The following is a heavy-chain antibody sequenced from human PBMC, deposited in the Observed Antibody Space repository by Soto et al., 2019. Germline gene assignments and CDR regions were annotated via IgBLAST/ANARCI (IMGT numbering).Heavy chain of an antibody. CDR3: ARVDAAGKNYYYGMDV. J-gene: IGHJ6*02. Sequence: ASVKVSCKASGYTFTSYYMHWVRQAPGQGLEWMGIINPSGGSTSYAQKFQGRVTMTMDTSTSTVYMELSSLRSEETAVYYFARVDAAGKNYYYGMDVWGQGTTVTVSS. CDR2: INPSGGST. D-gene: IGHD3-10*01. V-gene: IGHV1-46*01. CDR1: GYTFTSYY.